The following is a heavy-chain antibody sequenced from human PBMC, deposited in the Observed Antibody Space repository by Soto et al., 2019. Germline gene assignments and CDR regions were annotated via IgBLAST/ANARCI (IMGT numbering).Heavy chain of an antibody. V-gene: IGHV4-34*01. D-gene: IGHD3-9*01. J-gene: IGHJ3*02. CDR3: ARGYRARIFSGIDAFDI. CDR1: GGSFSGYY. CDR2: INHSGST. Sequence: SETLSLTCAVYGGSFSGYYWSWIRQPPGKGLEWIGEINHSGSTNYNPSLKSRVTISVDTSKNQFSLKLSSVTAADTAVYYCARGYRARIFSGIDAFDIWGQGTMVTVS.